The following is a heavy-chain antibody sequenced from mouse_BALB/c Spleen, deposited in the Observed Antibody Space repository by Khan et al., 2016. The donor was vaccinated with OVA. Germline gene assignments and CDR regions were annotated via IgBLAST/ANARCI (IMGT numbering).Heavy chain of an antibody. CDR1: GYTFTTYT. J-gene: IGHJ3*01. Sequence: QVQLKQSGAELARPGASVKMSCKASGYTFTTYTMHWVKQRPGQGLEWIGYINPSNGYTNYNQKFKDKSTLTADKSSSTAYMQLSSLTSDYSAVYYCAREGAYYRPDGWFSYWGQGTLVTVSA. CDR2: INPSNGYT. D-gene: IGHD2-14*01. V-gene: IGHV1-4*01. CDR3: AREGAYYRPDGWFSY.